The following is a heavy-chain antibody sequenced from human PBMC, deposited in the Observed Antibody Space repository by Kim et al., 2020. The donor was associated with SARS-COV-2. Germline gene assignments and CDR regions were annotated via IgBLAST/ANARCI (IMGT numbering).Heavy chain of an antibody. Sequence: SVKVSCKASGFSFTTSAVQWVRQARGQRLEWMGWIVVGSGDRNYAQKFQERVTIFRDMSASTVYMELSSLRSDDTAVYFCAADYSGDYFDFWGQGTLVTFSS. CDR1: GFSFTTSA. J-gene: IGHJ4*02. CDR2: IVVGSGDR. CDR3: AADYSGDYFDF. D-gene: IGHD1-26*01. V-gene: IGHV1-58*01.